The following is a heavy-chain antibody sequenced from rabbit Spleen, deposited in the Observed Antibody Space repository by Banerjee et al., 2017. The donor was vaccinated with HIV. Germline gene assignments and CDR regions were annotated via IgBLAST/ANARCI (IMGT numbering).Heavy chain of an antibody. D-gene: IGHD2-1*01. J-gene: IGHJ2*01. CDR3: ARDTDDEYGDWADLYL. CDR1: GFSFSSNW. Sequence: LEESGGGLVKPGGTLTLTCTVSGFSFSSNWICWVRQAPGKGLEWIACIDTSNGDTDYANWPKGRFTISKTSSTTVTLQMTSLTAADTATYFCARDTDDEYGDWADLYLWGQGTLVTVS. CDR2: IDTSNGDT. V-gene: IGHV1S45*01.